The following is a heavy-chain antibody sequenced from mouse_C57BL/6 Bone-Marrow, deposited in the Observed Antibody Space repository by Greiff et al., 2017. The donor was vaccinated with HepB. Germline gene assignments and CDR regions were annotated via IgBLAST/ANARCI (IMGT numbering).Heavy chain of an antibody. V-gene: IGHV1-54*01. CDR3: ARDDYDAMDY. CDR2: INPGSGGT. J-gene: IGHJ4*01. Sequence: VQLQQSGAELVRPGTSVKVSCKASGYAFTNYLIEWVKQRPGQGLEWIGVINPGSGGTNYNEKFKGKATLTADKSSSTAYMQLNSLTSEDSAVYFCARDDYDAMDYWGQGTSVTVSS. CDR1: GYAFTNYL.